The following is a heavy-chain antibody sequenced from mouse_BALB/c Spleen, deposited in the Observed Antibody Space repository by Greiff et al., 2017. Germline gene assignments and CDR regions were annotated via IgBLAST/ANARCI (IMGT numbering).Heavy chain of an antibody. J-gene: IGHJ4*01. Sequence: EVKLVESGGGLVQPGGSLKLSCAASGFTFSSYTMSWVRQTPEKRLEWVAYISNGGGSTYYPDTVKGRFTISRDNAKNTLYLQMSSLKSEDTAMYYCARERGLRGAMDYWGQGTSVTVSS. CDR3: ARERGLRGAMDY. V-gene: IGHV5-12-2*01. CDR1: GFTFSSYT. CDR2: ISNGGGST. D-gene: IGHD2-4*01.